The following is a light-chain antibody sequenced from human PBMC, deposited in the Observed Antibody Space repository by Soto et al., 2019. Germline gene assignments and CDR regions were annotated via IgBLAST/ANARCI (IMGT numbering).Light chain of an antibody. CDR1: QSVSSN. CDR3: QQYNNWPLT. CDR2: GAS. Sequence: ETVMTQSPATLSVSPGERATLSCRASQSVSSNLAWFQQKPGQAPRVLIYGASTREAGIPARFSGSGAGTECTRTISGLQSADFEVDDCQQYNNWPLTFGQGTKVDIK. J-gene: IGKJ1*01. V-gene: IGKV3-15*01.